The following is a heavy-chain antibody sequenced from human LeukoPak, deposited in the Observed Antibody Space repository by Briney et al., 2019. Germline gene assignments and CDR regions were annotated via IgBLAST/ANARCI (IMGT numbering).Heavy chain of an antibody. CDR3: ARDNDFDPRGYFDY. V-gene: IGHV3-30-3*01. CDR1: GFTFNNAW. CDR2: ISYDGSNK. Sequence: GGSLRLSCTASGFTFNNAWMSWVRQAPGKGLEWVAVISYDGSNKYYADSVKGRFTISRDNSKNTLYLQMNSLRAEDTAVYYCARDNDFDPRGYFDYWGQGTLVTVSS. D-gene: IGHD3-3*01. J-gene: IGHJ4*02.